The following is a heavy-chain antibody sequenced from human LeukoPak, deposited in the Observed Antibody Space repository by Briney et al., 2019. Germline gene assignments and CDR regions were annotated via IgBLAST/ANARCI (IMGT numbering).Heavy chain of an antibody. Sequence: PSETLSLTCTVSGGSVSSGSYHWSWIRQPPGKGLEWIGYIYYSGSTNYNPPLKSRVTISVDTSKNQFSLKLSSVTAADTAVYYCARVPGGGTAANWGQGTMVTVSS. J-gene: IGHJ3*01. V-gene: IGHV4-61*01. CDR2: IYYSGST. CDR1: GGSVSSGSYH. CDR3: ARVPGGGTAAN. D-gene: IGHD1-7*01.